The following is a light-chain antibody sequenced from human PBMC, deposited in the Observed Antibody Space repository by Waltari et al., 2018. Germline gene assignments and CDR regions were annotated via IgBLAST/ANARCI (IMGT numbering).Light chain of an antibody. CDR1: QGISSY. CDR3: QQTYSHFRT. V-gene: IGKV1-39*01. CDR2: AAS. J-gene: IGKJ1*01. Sequence: DIRMTQSPPSLPASVGDSVTITCRASQGISSYLNWYQQKPGQAPKLLIYAASSLQSGVPSRFSGSGFGTDFTLTINSRQPEDFAVYFCQQTYSHFRTFGQGTKVDVK.